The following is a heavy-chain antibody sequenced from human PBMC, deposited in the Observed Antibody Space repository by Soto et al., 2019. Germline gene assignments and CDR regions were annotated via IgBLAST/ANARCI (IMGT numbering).Heavy chain of an antibody. CDR1: GFTFSSYG. J-gene: IGHJ4*02. CDR2: ISYDGSNK. Sequence: QVQLVESGGGVVQPGRSLRLSCAASGFTFSSYGMHWVRQAPGKGLEWVAVISYDGSNKYYADSVKGRFTISRDNSKNTLYLQMNSLRAEDTAVYYCAKAIYPTTVTEEGFDYWGQGTLVTVSS. CDR3: AKAIYPTTVTEEGFDY. D-gene: IGHD4-17*01. V-gene: IGHV3-30*18.